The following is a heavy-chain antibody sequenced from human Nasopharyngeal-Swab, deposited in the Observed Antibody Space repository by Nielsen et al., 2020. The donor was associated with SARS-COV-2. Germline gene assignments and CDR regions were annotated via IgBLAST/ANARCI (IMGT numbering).Heavy chain of an antibody. CDR1: GYTLTVLP. CDR2: GVPEDGEP. CDR3: ASEGSGVFGVVIYAFDI. Sequence: ASVKVSCKVSGYTLTVLPIHWVRQAPGKGLEWMGTGVPEDGEPIYAQNFQGRVTMTEDTSTYTAYLELSSLRSEDTAVYYCASEGSGVFGVVIYAFDIWGPGTLVTVSS. D-gene: IGHD3-3*01. J-gene: IGHJ3*02. V-gene: IGHV1-24*01.